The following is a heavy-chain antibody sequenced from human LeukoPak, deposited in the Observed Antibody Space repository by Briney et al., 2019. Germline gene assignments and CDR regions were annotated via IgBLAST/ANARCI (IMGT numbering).Heavy chain of an antibody. V-gene: IGHV4-59*01. D-gene: IGHD7-27*01. CDR3: ARESANWRAFDI. J-gene: IGHJ3*02. Sequence: PSGTLSLTCTVSGGSIRSYYGSWIRQPPGKGLEWIGSIYYSGSTSYSPSLKSRVTISVDTSKNQFSLKLSSVTAADTAVYYCARESANWRAFDIWGQGTMVTVSS. CDR2: IYYSGST. CDR1: GGSIRSYY.